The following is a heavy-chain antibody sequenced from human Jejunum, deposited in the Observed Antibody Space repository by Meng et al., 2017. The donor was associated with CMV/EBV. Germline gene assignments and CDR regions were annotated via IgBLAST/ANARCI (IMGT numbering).Heavy chain of an antibody. CDR2: NRNKASSYNT. J-gene: IGHJ4*02. Sequence: AASGFTFSDHYMDWVRQAPGKGLEWVRRNRNKASSYNTENAASVKDSFTISRDNSKSSLYLQMSSQKTEDTAVYYCARDSKNYYTDYWGQGTLVTVSS. CDR1: GFTFSDHY. V-gene: IGHV3-72*01. D-gene: IGHD1-7*01. CDR3: ARDSKNYYTDY.